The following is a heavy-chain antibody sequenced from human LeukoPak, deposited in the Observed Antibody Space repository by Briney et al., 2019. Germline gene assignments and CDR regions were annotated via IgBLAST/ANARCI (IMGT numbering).Heavy chain of an antibody. CDR3: VKDYTGGYYYLVSLDY. D-gene: IGHD3-22*01. Sequence: GGSLRLSCSASGFTFSSYAMHWVRQAPGKGLEYVSAINSNGDSTYYADSVKGRFTISRDNSKNTLYLQMSSLRAEDAAVYYCVKDYTGGYYYLVSLDYWGQGTLVTVSS. J-gene: IGHJ4*02. V-gene: IGHV3-64D*06. CDR1: GFTFSSYA. CDR2: INSNGDST.